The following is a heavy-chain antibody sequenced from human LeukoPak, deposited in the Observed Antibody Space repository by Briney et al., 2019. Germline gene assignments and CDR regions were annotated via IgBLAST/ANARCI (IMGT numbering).Heavy chain of an antibody. Sequence: PGRSLRLSCAASGFTFSSYGMHWVRQAPGKGLEWVAVIWYDGSNKYYADSVKGRFTISRDNPKNTLYLQMNSLRAEDTAVYYCARDSSGGSSDYYGMDVWGQGTTVTVSS. V-gene: IGHV3-33*01. CDR2: IWYDGSNK. J-gene: IGHJ6*02. CDR1: GFTFSSYG. D-gene: IGHD2-15*01. CDR3: ARDSSGGSSDYYGMDV.